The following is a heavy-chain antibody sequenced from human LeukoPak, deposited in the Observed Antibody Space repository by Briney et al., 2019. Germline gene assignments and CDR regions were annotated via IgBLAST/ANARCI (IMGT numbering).Heavy chain of an antibody. CDR2: IYSGGTI. J-gene: IGHJ3*01. CDR1: GFSISTYY. D-gene: IGHD3-22*01. V-gene: IGHV3-53*01. CDR3: VRAVHHNFYSDSSGYYGDAFDV. Sequence: PGGSLRLSCAASGFSISTYYMSWVRQVPGKGLEWVSVIYSGGTIRYADSVKGRFTFSRDNFKDTLNLQMNSLRADDTAVYYCVRAVHHNFYSDSSGYYGDAFDVWGQGTVVTVSS.